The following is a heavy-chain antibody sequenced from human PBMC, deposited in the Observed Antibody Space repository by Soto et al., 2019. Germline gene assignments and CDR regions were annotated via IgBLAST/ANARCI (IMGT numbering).Heavy chain of an antibody. CDR3: ARTPYSSGCRLTNWFDP. V-gene: IGHV5-51*01. D-gene: IGHD6-19*01. CDR1: GYSFTSYW. J-gene: IGHJ5*02. CDR2: IYPGDSDT. Sequence: GESLKISCKGSGYSFTSYWIGWVRQMPGKGLEWMGIIYPGDSDTRYSPSFQGQVTISADKSISTAYLQWSSLEASDTAMYYCARTPYSSGCRLTNWFDPWGQGTLVTVSS.